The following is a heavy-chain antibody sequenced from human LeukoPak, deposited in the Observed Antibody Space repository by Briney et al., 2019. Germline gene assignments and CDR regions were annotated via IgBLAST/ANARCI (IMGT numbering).Heavy chain of an antibody. V-gene: IGHV1-2*02. CDR1: GYTFTGHY. CDR3: ARDVGWFDP. J-gene: IGHJ5*02. D-gene: IGHD1-26*01. Sequence: ASVKVSCEASGYTFTGHYMHWVRQAPGQGLEWMGWINPNSGDTNFAQKFQGRVTMTRDTSISTVYMELSRLRSDDTAVYYCARDVGWFDPWGQGTLVTVSS. CDR2: INPNSGDT.